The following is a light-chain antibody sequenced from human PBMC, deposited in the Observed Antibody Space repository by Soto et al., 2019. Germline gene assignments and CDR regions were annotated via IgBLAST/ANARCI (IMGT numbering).Light chain of an antibody. Sequence: QSVLTQSPSASASLGASVKLTCTLSSGHSNYAIAWHQQQSEKGPRYLMKLNSDGSHSKGDGIPDRFSGSSSGAERYLTLSSLQSEDEADYYCQTWGSGIVVFGGGTKRTVL. CDR1: SGHSNYA. V-gene: IGLV4-69*01. J-gene: IGLJ2*01. CDR2: LNSDGSH. CDR3: QTWGSGIVV.